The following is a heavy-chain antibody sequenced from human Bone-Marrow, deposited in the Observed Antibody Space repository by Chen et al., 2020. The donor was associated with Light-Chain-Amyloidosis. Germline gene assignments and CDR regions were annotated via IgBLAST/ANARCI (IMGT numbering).Heavy chain of an antibody. CDR3: ARRRDGYNFDY. CDR1: GYTFPNYW. D-gene: IGHD5-12*01. CDR2: IYPDDSDA. J-gene: IGHJ4*02. V-gene: IGHV5-51*01. Sequence: EQSGPEVKKPGESPKISCKGSGYTFPNYWIGWVRQMPGKGLEWMGVIYPDDSDARYSPSFEGQVTISADKSITTAYLQWRSLKASDTDMYYCARRRDGYNFDYWGQGTLVTVSS.